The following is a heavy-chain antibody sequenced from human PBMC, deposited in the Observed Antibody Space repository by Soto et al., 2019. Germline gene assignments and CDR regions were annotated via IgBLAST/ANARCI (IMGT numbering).Heavy chain of an antibody. V-gene: IGHV1-3*01. Sequence: QVQLVQSGAEVKKPGASVRVSCKASGYIFTRYAIHWVRQAPGQRLEWMGWLNVGNGDTRYSPKLQGRVTITRDTSASTAYMDLNSLISEDTAVYYCTGDEIVGTAWGQGTLVTVSS. D-gene: IGHD5-12*01. CDR2: LNVGNGDT. J-gene: IGHJ5*02. CDR1: GYIFTRYA. CDR3: TGDEIVGTA.